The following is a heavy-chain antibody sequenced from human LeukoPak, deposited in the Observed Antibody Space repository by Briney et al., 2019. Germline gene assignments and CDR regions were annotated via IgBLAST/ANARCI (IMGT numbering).Heavy chain of an antibody. CDR2: IRSKANSYAT. V-gene: IGHV3-73*01. CDR1: GFTFSGSA. CDR3: TRQQLVPGRYYGMDV. J-gene: IGHJ6*02. Sequence: GGSLRLSCAASGFTFSGSAMHWVRQASGKGLEWVGRIRSKANSYATAYAASVKGRFTISRDDSKNTSYLQMNSLKTEDTAVYYCTRQQLVPGRYYGMDVWGQGTTVTVSS. D-gene: IGHD6-13*01.